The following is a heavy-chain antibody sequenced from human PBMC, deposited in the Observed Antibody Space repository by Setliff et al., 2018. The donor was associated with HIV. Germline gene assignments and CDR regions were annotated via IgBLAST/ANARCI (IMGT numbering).Heavy chain of an antibody. Sequence: SETLSLTCTVSGGSINSRSYSWGWIRQPPGKGLEWIGSFYYTGSTYYNPSLRSRVTISVDTSKNQFSLKLSSVTAADTAVYYCARVVGYYDSSGYFLNWFDPWGQGTLVTVSS. D-gene: IGHD3-22*01. CDR1: GGSINSRSYS. V-gene: IGHV4-39*01. J-gene: IGHJ5*02. CDR3: ARVVGYYDSSGYFLNWFDP. CDR2: FYYTGST.